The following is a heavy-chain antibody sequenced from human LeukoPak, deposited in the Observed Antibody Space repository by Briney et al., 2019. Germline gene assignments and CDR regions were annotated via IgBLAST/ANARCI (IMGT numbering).Heavy chain of an antibody. CDR2: ISSSSSYI. Sequence: AGGSLRLSCAASGFTFSNAWMSWVRQAPGKGLEWVSSISSSSSYISYADSVKGRFTISRDNAKNSLYLQMNSLRAEDTAVYYCARDELYSSGWYFSTTPGPSAFDIWGQGTMVTVSS. CDR3: ARDELYSSGWYFSTTPGPSAFDI. V-gene: IGHV3-21*01. J-gene: IGHJ3*02. CDR1: GFTFSNAW. D-gene: IGHD6-19*01.